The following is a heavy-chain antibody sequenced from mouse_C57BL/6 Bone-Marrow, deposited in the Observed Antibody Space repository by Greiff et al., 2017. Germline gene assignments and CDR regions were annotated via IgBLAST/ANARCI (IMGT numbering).Heavy chain of an antibody. J-gene: IGHJ2*01. CDR2: ISSGGSYT. CDR1: GFTFSSYG. Sequence: EVHLVESGGDLVKPGGSLKLSCAASGFTFSSYGMSWVRQTPDKRLEWVATISSGGSYTYYPDSVKGRFTISRDNAKNTLYLHMSSLKSEDTAMYYCARHGYYDERDYWGQGTTLTVSA. D-gene: IGHD2-4*01. V-gene: IGHV5-6*01. CDR3: ARHGYYDERDY.